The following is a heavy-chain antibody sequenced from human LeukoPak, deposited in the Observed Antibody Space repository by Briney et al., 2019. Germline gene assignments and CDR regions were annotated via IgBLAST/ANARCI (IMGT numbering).Heavy chain of an antibody. CDR3: AGGSSWDDY. CDR1: GYSISSGYY. D-gene: IGHD1-26*01. Sequence: PSETLSLTCTVSGYSISSGYYWGWIRQPPGEGLEWIGSIYHSGSTYYNPSLKSRVTISVDTSKNQFSLKLSSVTAADTAVYYCAGGSSWDDYWGQGTLVTVTS. V-gene: IGHV4-38-2*02. J-gene: IGHJ4*02. CDR2: IYHSGST.